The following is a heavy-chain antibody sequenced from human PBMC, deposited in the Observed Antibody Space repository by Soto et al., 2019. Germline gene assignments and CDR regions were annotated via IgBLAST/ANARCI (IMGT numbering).Heavy chain of an antibody. Sequence: QVHLVQSGVEVKTPGASVKVSCQASGYTFFTYDISWVRQAPGKGLEWMGWISTYSVDTKYAQKFQGRVTMTTDTSTTTAYLELRSLRSDDTAVYYCARHHGPTTSENWFDPWGQGNVVTVSS. J-gene: IGHJ5*02. CDR2: ISTYSVDT. CDR3: ARHHGPTTSENWFDP. CDR1: GYTFFTYD. V-gene: IGHV1-18*01. D-gene: IGHD5-12*01.